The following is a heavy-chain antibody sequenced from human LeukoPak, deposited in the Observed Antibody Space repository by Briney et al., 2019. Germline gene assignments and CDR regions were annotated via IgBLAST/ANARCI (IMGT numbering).Heavy chain of an antibody. J-gene: IGHJ4*02. CDR3: ARDHDQPYDILTGPLGN. V-gene: IGHV4-39*07. D-gene: IGHD3-9*01. CDR2: IYYSGST. CDR1: GGSISSSSYY. Sequence: SETLSLTCTVSGGSISSSSYYWGWIRQPPGKGLEWIGSIYYSGSTYYNPSLKSRVTISVDTSKNQFSLKLSSVTAADTAVYYSARDHDQPYDILTGPLGNWGQGTLVTVSS.